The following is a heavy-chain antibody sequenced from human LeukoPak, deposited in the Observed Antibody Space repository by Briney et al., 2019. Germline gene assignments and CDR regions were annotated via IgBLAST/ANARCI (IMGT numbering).Heavy chain of an antibody. CDR3: AREGDVAAAGILIGAFDI. CDR2: IYSGGST. Sequence: PGGSLRLSCAASGFTVSSNYMSWVRQAPGKGLEWVSVIYSGGSTYYADSVKGRFTISRDNSKNTLYLQMNSLRAEDTAVYYCAREGDVAAAGILIGAFDIWGQGTMVTVSS. V-gene: IGHV3-66*01. D-gene: IGHD6-13*01. CDR1: GFTVSSNY. J-gene: IGHJ3*02.